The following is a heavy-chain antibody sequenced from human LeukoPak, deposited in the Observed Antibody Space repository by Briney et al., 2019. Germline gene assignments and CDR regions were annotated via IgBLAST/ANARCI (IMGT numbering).Heavy chain of an antibody. CDR2: IKQDGSEK. CDR1: GFTFSSYW. D-gene: IGHD1-26*01. Sequence: GGSLTLSCAASGFTFSSYWMSWVRQAPGKGLEWVANIKQDGSEKYYVDSVKGRFTISRDNAKNSLYLQMDSLRAEDTAVYYCARLIVGATAEYFQHWGQGTLVTVSS. J-gene: IGHJ1*01. V-gene: IGHV3-7*01. CDR3: ARLIVGATAEYFQH.